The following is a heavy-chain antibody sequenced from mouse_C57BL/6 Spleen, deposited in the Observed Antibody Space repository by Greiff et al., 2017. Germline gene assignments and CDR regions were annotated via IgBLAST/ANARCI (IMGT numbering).Heavy chain of an antibody. Sequence: QVQLQQSGAELVKPGASVKLSCKASGYTFTEYTIHWVKQRSGQGLEWIGWFYPGSGSIKYNEKFKDKATLTSDNSSSNVYMELSRVTSEHSAVYFCARHEEDGCSSAWFAYWGQGTLVTVSA. D-gene: IGHD1-1*01. CDR1: GYTFTEYT. CDR2: FYPGSGSI. V-gene: IGHV1-62-2*01. CDR3: ARHEEDGCSSAWFAY. J-gene: IGHJ3*01.